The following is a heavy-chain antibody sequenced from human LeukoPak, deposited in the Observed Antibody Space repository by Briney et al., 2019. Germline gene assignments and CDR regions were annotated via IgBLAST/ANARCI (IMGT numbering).Heavy chain of an antibody. D-gene: IGHD3-3*01. CDR3: ARLPTYYDFWSGYYEPL. CDR2: INPNSGGT. J-gene: IGHJ4*02. V-gene: IGHV1-2*02. CDR1: GYTFTGYY. Sequence: ASVKVSCKASGYTFTGYYMHWVRQAPGQGLEWMGWINPNSGGTNYAQKFQGRVTMTRDTSISTAYMELSRLRSDDTAVYYCARLPTYYDFWSGYYEPLWGQGTLVTVSS.